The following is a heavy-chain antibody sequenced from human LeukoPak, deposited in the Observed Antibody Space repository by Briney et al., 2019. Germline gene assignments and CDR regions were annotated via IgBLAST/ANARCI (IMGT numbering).Heavy chain of an antibody. Sequence: GSLRLSCAASGFTFSSYAMNWVRQAPGKGLKWVSGFRGSGAATFYADSVKGRFTISRDNAKNSVYLQMNSLRAEDAAVYYCARRRTSTNSYTSWGQGTLVTVSS. CDR3: ARRRTSTNSYTS. D-gene: IGHD3-16*01. V-gene: IGHV3-23*01. CDR1: GFTFSSYA. CDR2: FRGSGAAT. J-gene: IGHJ4*02.